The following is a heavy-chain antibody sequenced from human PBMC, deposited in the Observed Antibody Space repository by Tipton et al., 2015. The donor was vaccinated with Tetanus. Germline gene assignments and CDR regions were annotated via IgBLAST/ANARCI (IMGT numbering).Heavy chain of an antibody. CDR2: IYYSGST. CDR3: ARDHGITWGGMGYYYGMDV. Sequence: TLSLTCTVSGDSLSNGGYYWSWIRQPPGKGLESIGYIYYSGSTYYNPSLKSRVTISADTSKNQFSLRLSSVTAADTAVYYCARDHGITWGGMGYYYGMDVWGQGTTVTVSS. J-gene: IGHJ6*02. CDR1: GDSLSNGGYY. D-gene: IGHD3-16*01. V-gene: IGHV4-30-4*01.